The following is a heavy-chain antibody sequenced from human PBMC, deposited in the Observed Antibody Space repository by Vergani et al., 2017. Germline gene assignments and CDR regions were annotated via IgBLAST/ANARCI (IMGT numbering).Heavy chain of an antibody. CDR1: GFSFGDYA. CDR2: ISPDGSAT. J-gene: IGHJ2*01. V-gene: IGHV3-7*01. CDR3: VRLPRGPGNFDL. Sequence: EVQLVESGGGLVPPGRSLRLSCAASGFSFGDYAMTWVRQAPEKGLEWVAHISPDGSATSYVDSVKGRFTISRDNTKNSLSLQMSGLRVEDTAVYYCVRLPRGPGNFDLWGRGTLITVSS.